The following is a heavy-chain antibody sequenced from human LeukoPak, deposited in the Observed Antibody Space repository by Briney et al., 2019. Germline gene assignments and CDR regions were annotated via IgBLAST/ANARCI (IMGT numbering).Heavy chain of an antibody. D-gene: IGHD3-10*01. CDR3: ARAGQEWFGELGFDQ. CDR2: IKQDGSEK. CDR1: GFSFSSYW. V-gene: IGHV3-7*01. J-gene: IGHJ4*01. Sequence: LSGGSLRLSCAASGFSFSSYWMSWVRQAPGKGLEWVANIKQDGSEKNHVESVKGRFTISRDNAKNSLYLQTNSVRGEETAVYYCARAGQEWFGELGFDQWGHGTLVIVSS.